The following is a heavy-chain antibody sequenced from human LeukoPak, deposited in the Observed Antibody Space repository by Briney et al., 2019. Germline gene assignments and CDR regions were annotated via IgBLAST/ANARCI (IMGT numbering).Heavy chain of an antibody. V-gene: IGHV3-30*04. Sequence: HPGGSLRLSCEVSGFTFSSYAMHCVRQAPGKGLEWVAVISSDGSKKDYADSVKGRLTISRDNSKNTLYLQMNSLRAEDTAVYYCARGAHKRDDYGGFFDYWGQGTLVTVSS. J-gene: IGHJ4*02. CDR2: ISSDGSKK. CDR3: ARGAHKRDDYGGFFDY. D-gene: IGHD4-23*01. CDR1: GFTFSSYA.